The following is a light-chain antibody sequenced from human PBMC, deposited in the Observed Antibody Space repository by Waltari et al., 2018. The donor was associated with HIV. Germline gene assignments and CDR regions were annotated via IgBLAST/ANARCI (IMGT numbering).Light chain of an antibody. CDR3: SSYAGRDIRVV. V-gene: IGLV2-8*01. J-gene: IGLJ2*01. CDR1: DSDIGSTNF. CDR2: EVN. Sequence: ALTQPPSASGSPGQSVTISCTGGDSDIGSTNFVSWYQKHPGQAPKLLLYEVNKRPSGVSHRFSCAKSGSVASLTVSGLQADDEADYYCSSYAGRDIRVVFGGGTKLTVL.